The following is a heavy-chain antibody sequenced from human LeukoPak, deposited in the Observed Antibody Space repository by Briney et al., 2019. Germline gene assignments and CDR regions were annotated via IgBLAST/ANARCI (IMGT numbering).Heavy chain of an antibody. CDR2: IKEDGGEE. Sequence: GGSLRLSCAASGFTFSNYWMTWVRQAPGKGLEWVASIKEDGGEEYYVDSVKGRFTVSRDNAKNSFYLQMNSLRVEDTAVYYCARGYYGMDVWGQGTTVTVSS. J-gene: IGHJ6*02. CDR3: ARGYYGMDV. V-gene: IGHV3-7*01. CDR1: GFTFSNYW.